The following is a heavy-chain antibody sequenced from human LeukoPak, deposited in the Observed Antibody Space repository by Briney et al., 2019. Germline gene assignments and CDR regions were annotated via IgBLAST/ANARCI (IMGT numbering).Heavy chain of an antibody. D-gene: IGHD6-13*01. CDR3: ARLRAAAAQYYYGMDV. CDR1: GGSISSYY. CDR2: IYYSGST. V-gene: IGHV4-59*08. J-gene: IGHJ6*02. Sequence: SETLSLTCTVSGGSISSYYWSWIRQPPGKGLEWIGYIYYSGSTNYNPSLKSRVTISVDTSKNQFSLKLSSVTAADTAVYYCARLRAAAAQYYYGMDVWGQGTTVTVSS.